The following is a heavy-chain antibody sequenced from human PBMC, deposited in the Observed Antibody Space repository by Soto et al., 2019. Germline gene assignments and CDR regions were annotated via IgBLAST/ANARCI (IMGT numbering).Heavy chain of an antibody. CDR2: IIPVFQTA. CDR1: GGLFSSYP. D-gene: IGHD3-22*01. CDR3: ARGGSGYTWFNEF. V-gene: IGHV1-69*01. J-gene: IGHJ4*02. Sequence: QEQLVQSGAEVKKPGSSVKVSCKASGGLFSSYPISWVRQVPGQGLEWIGGIIPVFQTAYYTQRFQGRVTITADESTNTAYMELSSLRSEDTAICYCARGGSGYTWFNEFWGQGTLVTVSS.